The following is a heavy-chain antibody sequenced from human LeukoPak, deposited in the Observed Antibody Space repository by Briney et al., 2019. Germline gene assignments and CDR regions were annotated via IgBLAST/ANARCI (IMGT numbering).Heavy chain of an antibody. CDR3: ATLDSSGGDYYYYYGMDV. CDR2: INAGNGNT. J-gene: IGHJ6*02. Sequence: ASVKVSCKASGGTFSSYAISWVRQAPGQRLEWMGWINAGNGNTKYSQKFQGRVTITRDTSASTAYMELSSLRSEDTAVYYCATLDSSGGDYYYYYGMDVWGQGTTVTVSS. D-gene: IGHD6-19*01. V-gene: IGHV1-3*01. CDR1: GGTFSSYA.